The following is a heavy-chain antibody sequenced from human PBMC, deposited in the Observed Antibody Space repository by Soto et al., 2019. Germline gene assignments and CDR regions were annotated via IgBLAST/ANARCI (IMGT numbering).Heavy chain of an antibody. CDR2: TIPILGTA. CDR3: ARGNALDI. Sequence: SVKVSCKASGGTFSSFAINWARQAPGQGPEWMGGTIPILGTANYAQKFQGRVTIIADETTNTASLELTSLRSEDTAVYYCARGNALDIWGQGTTVTVSS. V-gene: IGHV1-69*13. CDR1: GGTFSSFA. J-gene: IGHJ6*02.